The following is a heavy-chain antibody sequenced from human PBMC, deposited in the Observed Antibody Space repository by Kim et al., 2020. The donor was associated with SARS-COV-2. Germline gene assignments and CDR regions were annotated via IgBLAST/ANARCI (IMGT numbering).Heavy chain of an antibody. CDR1: GFTFGDYA. V-gene: IGHV3-49*03. Sequence: GGSLRLSCTASGFTFGDYAMSWFRQAPGKGLEWVGFIRSKAYGGTTEYAASVIGRFTISRDDSKSIAYLQMNSLKTEDTAVYYCTRVKRDYPPRLGYFDYWGQGTLVTVSS. J-gene: IGHJ4*02. CDR3: TRVKRDYPPRLGYFDY. CDR2: IRSKAYGGTT. D-gene: IGHD4-17*01.